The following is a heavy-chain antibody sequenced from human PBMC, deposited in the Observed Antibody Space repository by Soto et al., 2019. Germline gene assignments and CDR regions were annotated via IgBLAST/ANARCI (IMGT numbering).Heavy chain of an antibody. Sequence: SETLSLTCTVSGGSISSGDYYWSWIRQPPGKGLEWIGYIYYSGSTYYNPSLKSRVTISVDTSKNQFSLKLSSVTAADTAVYYRARDPVLLWFGEPHNYYYYGMDVWGQGTTVTVSS. CDR1: GGSISSGDYY. CDR3: ARDPVLLWFGEPHNYYYYGMDV. V-gene: IGHV4-30-4*01. J-gene: IGHJ6*02. CDR2: IYYSGST. D-gene: IGHD3-10*01.